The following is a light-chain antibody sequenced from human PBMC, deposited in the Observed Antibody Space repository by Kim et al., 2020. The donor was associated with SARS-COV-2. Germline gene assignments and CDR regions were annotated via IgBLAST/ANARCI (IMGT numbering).Light chain of an antibody. CDR3: QQYNSYPYA. J-gene: IGKJ2*01. CDR1: QSISSW. CDR2: KAS. Sequence: DIQMTQSPSTLSASVGDRVTITCRASQSISSWLAWYQQKPGKAPKLLIYKASSLESGVPSRFSGSGSGTEFTLTISSLQPDDFATYYCQQYNSYPYAFGQGPKLQI. V-gene: IGKV1-5*03.